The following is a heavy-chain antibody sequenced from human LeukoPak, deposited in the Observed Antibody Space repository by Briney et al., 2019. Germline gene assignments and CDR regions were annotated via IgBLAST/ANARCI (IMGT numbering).Heavy chain of an antibody. CDR3: ARIGYCSSTSCYHY. D-gene: IGHD2-2*01. CDR2: INHSGST. CDR1: GGSFSGYY. Sequence: PSETPSLTCAVYGGSFSGYYWSWIRQPPGKGLEWIGEINHSGSTNYNPSLKSRVTISVDTSKNQFSLKLSSVTAADTAVYYCARIGYCSSTSCYHYWGQGTLVTVSS. J-gene: IGHJ4*02. V-gene: IGHV4-34*01.